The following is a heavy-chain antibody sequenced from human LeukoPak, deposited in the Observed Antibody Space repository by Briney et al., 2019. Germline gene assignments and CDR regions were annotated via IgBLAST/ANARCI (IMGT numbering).Heavy chain of an antibody. Sequence: PSETPSLTCAVYGESFNGYYWSWIRQPPGKGLEWIGEINHSGRTNYNPSLKGRVTTSVDTSKNQFSLKLNSLTAADTAVYYCARRAVGATLDYWGQGILVTVSS. CDR1: GESFNGYY. D-gene: IGHD1-26*01. CDR2: INHSGRT. J-gene: IGHJ4*02. CDR3: ARRAVGATLDY. V-gene: IGHV4-34*01.